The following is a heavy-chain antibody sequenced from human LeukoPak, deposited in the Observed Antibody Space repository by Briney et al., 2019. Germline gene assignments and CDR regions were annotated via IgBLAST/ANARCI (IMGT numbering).Heavy chain of an antibody. D-gene: IGHD5-24*01. CDR2: INPSSGDT. CDR1: GYTFGAYY. CDR3: ARAWRYNFSPLDY. Sequence: GASVKVSCKASGYTFGAYYIHWVRQAPGQGLEWMGRINPSSGDTNYAEKFQGWVTLTRDASINTAYMELSRLRSDDTAVYYCARAWRYNFSPLDYWGQGTLVTVSS. V-gene: IGHV1-2*04. J-gene: IGHJ4*02.